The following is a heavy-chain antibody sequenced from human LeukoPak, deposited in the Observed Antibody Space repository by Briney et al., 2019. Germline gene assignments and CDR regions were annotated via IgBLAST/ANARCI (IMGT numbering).Heavy chain of an antibody. CDR1: WSYIINYW. D-gene: IGHD3-16*01. V-gene: IGHV5-51*01. Sequence: GESLKTSFEVSWSYIINYWIGWVRPMPGKGLEGMAIIFPGDSTATYNPSFQGQVNLSVDKSVSAAYLQWSSLQASDTAIYYCARLGKGLLRHSFDYWGHGTLVTVAS. J-gene: IGHJ4*01. CDR2: IFPGDSTA. CDR3: ARLGKGLLRHSFDY.